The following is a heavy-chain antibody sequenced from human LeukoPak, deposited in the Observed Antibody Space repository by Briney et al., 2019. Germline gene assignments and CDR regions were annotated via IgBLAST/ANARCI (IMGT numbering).Heavy chain of an antibody. V-gene: IGHV1-69*01. J-gene: IGHJ4*02. D-gene: IGHD3-22*01. Sequence: SVKVSCKASGGTFSSYAISWVRQAPGQGLEWMGGIIPIFGTANYAQKFQGRVTITADESTSTAYMELSSLRSEDTAVYYCARDGPSGSHYFDYWGQGTLVTVSS. CDR3: ARDGPSGSHYFDY. CDR1: GGTFSSYA. CDR2: IIPIFGTA.